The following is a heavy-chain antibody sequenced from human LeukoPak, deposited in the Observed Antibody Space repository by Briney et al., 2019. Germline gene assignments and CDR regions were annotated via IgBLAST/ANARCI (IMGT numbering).Heavy chain of an antibody. V-gene: IGHV4-38-2*02. Sequence: SETLSLTCAVSGYSISSGYYWGWIRQPPGKGLEWIGSIYHSGSTYYNPFLKSRVTISVDTSKNQFSLKLSSVTAADTAVYYCARDRVVVTAIPYYFDYWGQGTLVTVSS. CDR1: GYSISSGYY. J-gene: IGHJ4*02. D-gene: IGHD2-21*02. CDR2: IYHSGST. CDR3: ARDRVVVTAIPYYFDY.